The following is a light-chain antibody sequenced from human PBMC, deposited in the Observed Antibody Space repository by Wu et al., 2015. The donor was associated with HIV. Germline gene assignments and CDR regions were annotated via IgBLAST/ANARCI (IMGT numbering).Light chain of an antibody. V-gene: IGKV3-15*01. J-gene: IGKJ1*01. CDR2: GAS. CDR1: QSVSDK. CDR3: QHYSDWQT. Sequence: EIVMTQSPATLSVSPGERATLSCRASQSVSDKLVWYQQRPGQAPRLLIYGASTRATGVPARFRGSGSGTEFTLTISSVQSEDFAVYYCQHYSDWQTFGQGTKVE.